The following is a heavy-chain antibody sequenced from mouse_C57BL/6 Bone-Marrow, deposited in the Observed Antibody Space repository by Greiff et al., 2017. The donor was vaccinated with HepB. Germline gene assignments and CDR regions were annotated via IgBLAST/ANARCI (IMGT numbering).Heavy chain of an antibody. CDR3: ARSDSSGYEAY. V-gene: IGHV1-55*01. D-gene: IGHD3-2*02. J-gene: IGHJ3*01. CDR2: IYPGSGST. Sequence: QVQLQQPGAELVKPGASVKMSCKASGYTFTSYWITWVKQRPGQGLEWVGDIYPGSGSTNYNEKFKSKATLTVDTTSSTAYMQLGSLTSEDSAVYYCARSDSSGYEAYWGQGTLVTVSA. CDR1: GYTFTSYW.